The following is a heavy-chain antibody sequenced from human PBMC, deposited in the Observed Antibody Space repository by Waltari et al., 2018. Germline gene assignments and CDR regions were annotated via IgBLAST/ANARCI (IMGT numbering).Heavy chain of an antibody. V-gene: IGHV4-4*02. CDR1: GGSISSSNW. Sequence: QVQLQESGPGLVKPSGTLSLTCAVSGGSISSSNWWSWVRQPPGKGLEWIGEIDQSGSTTYNTALKGRVTISVDKSQNQFSLRLSSVTAADTAVYYCARDYCSSTSCAFDYWGQGTLVTVSS. J-gene: IGHJ4*02. CDR3: ARDYCSSTSCAFDY. CDR2: IDQSGST. D-gene: IGHD2-2*01.